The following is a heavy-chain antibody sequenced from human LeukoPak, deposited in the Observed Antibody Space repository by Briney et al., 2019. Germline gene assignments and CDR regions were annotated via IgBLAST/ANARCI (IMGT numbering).Heavy chain of an antibody. Sequence: ASVKVSCKASGYTFTSYYMHWVRQAPGQGLEWMGWMNPKSGNTGYAQKFQGRVTMTRSTSVSTAYMELSSLRSEDTAVYYCARGSTVDTVATPLKYWGQGTLVTVSS. CDR1: GYTFTSYY. J-gene: IGHJ4*02. D-gene: IGHD5-12*01. V-gene: IGHV1-8*02. CDR2: MNPKSGNT. CDR3: ARGSTVDTVATPLKY.